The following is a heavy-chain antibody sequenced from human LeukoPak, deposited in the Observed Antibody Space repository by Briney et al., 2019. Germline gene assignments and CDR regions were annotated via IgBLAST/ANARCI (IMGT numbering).Heavy chain of an antibody. CDR2: INHSGST. Sequence: SETLSLTCAVYGGSLSGYYWSWIRQPPGKGLEWIGEINHSGSTNYNPSLKSRVTISVDTSKNQFSLKLSSVTAADTAVYYCARGRRGAAAGNYYYYYYYMDVWGKGTTVTVSS. CDR3: ARGRRGAAAGNYYYYYYYMDV. V-gene: IGHV4-34*01. D-gene: IGHD6-13*01. J-gene: IGHJ6*03. CDR1: GGSLSGYY.